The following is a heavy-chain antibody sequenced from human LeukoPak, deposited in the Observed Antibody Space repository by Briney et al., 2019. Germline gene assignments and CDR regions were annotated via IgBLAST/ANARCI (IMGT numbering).Heavy chain of an antibody. CDR3: ARNVASTGYFVY. Sequence: ASVKVSCKASGYASTTYDINWVRQATGQGLEWLGWMNPNSGNTGYAQKFQGRVSMTRDTSISTAYMELSSLRSEDTAVYYCARNVASTGYFVYWGQGTLVTVSS. CDR2: MNPNSGNT. V-gene: IGHV1-8*01. J-gene: IGHJ4*02. D-gene: IGHD2-21*01. CDR1: GYASTTYD.